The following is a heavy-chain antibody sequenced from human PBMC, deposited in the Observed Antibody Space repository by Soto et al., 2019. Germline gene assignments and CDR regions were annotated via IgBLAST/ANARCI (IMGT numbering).Heavy chain of an antibody. D-gene: IGHD1-1*01. Sequence: EVQLVESGGGLVKPGGSLRLSCAASGFIFSSYSMNWVRQGPGKGLEWVSCISRSGSHAYYADSVKGRFTISGDNAKESLSLQLNRLRAEDTAVYYCARDRDGYNPVEYWCQGTLVTVSS. J-gene: IGHJ4*02. CDR2: ISRSGSHA. CDR1: GFIFSSYS. CDR3: ARDRDGYNPVEY. V-gene: IGHV3-21*01.